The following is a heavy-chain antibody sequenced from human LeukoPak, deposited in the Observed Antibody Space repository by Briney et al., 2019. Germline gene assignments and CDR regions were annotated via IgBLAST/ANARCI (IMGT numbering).Heavy chain of an antibody. D-gene: IGHD5-18*01. V-gene: IGHV4-59*01. CDR3: ARVVDTAIEKAYYFDY. CDR2: IYYSGST. CDR1: GGSISSYY. J-gene: IGHJ4*02. Sequence: SETLSLTCTVSGGSISSYYWSWIRQPPGKGLEWIGNIYYSGSTNYNPSLKSRVTISVDTSKNQFSLKLSSVTAADTAVYYCARVVDTAIEKAYYFDYWGQGTLVTVSS.